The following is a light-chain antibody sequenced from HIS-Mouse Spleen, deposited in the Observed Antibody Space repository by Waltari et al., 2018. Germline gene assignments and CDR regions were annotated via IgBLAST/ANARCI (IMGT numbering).Light chain of an antibody. J-gene: IGLJ3*02. CDR3: CSYAGSSTWV. CDR1: SIDVGSYHL. Sequence: QSALTQPAPVSGSPGQSITISCTGTSIDVGSYHLVSWYHPHPGKAPKLLIYEGSKRPSGVSNRFSGSKSGNTASLTISGLQAEDEADYYCCSYAGSSTWVFGGGTKLTVL. V-gene: IGLV2-23*01. CDR2: EGS.